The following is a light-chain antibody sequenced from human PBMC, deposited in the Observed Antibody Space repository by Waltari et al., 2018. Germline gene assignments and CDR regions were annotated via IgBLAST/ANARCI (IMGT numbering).Light chain of an antibody. CDR2: GAS. J-gene: IGKJ4*01. CDR1: QNVASN. CDR3: QHYNNLPLT. Sequence: EIVMTPSPATLSVSPGEGATLSVRASQNVASNLAWYQQKAGQAPRLLIYGASTRATGIPARFSGSGSGTEFALTISSLQSEDSAVYYCQHYNNLPLTFGGGTKVEI. V-gene: IGKV3-15*01.